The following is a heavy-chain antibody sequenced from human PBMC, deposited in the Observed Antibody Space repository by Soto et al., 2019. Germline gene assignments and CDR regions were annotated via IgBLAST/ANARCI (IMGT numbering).Heavy chain of an antibody. CDR1: GFTFSSYA. J-gene: IGHJ4*02. CDR2: IRGSGGST. CDR3: AKDDAVIIHGYYFDY. D-gene: IGHD3-3*01. Sequence: EVQLLESGGGLVQPGGSLRLSGAASGFTFSSYAMSWVRQAPGKGLEWVSAIRGSGGSTYYADSVKGRFTISRDNSKNTLYLQMNSLRAEDTAVYYCAKDDAVIIHGYYFDYWGQGTLVTVSS. V-gene: IGHV3-23*01.